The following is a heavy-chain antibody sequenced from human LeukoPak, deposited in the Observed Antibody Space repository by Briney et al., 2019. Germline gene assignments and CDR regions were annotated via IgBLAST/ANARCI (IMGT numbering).Heavy chain of an antibody. CDR3: ARDRACSNGVCSYFDY. D-gene: IGHD2-8*01. CDR2: ISSSSSYI. J-gene: IGHJ4*02. CDR1: GFTFSSYS. V-gene: IGHV3-21*01. Sequence: GGSLRLSCAASGFTFSSYSMNWVRQAPGKGLEWVSCISSSSSYIYYADSVKGRFTISRDNAKNSLYLQMNSLRAEDTAVYYCARDRACSNGVCSYFDYWGQGTVVTVSS.